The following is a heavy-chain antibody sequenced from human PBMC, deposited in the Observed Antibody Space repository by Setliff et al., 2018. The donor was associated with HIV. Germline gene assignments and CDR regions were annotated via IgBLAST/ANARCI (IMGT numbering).Heavy chain of an antibody. CDR1: GLTLRSYA. CDR2: ISNTGSST. V-gene: IGHV3-23*01. CDR3: AKAASNLAAAGGPLDM. Sequence: ASGLTLRSYAMNWVRQAPGKGLEWLSGISNTGSSTYYGDSVKGRFTISRDKSRNIVFLQMKSLRVEDTALYYCAKAASNLAAAGGPLDMWGPGTVVTVSS. J-gene: IGHJ3*02. D-gene: IGHD6-13*01.